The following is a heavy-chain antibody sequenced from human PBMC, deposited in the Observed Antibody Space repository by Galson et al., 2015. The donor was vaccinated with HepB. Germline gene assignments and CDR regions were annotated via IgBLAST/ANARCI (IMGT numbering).Heavy chain of an antibody. Sequence: SLRLSCAASGFSFSSYAMSWVRQAPGKGLEWVANIRQDGSEKYYVDSVKGRFTISRDNAKNSLYLQMNSLRAEDTAVYYWARDEPRGSYRFDSWGQGALVTVSS. J-gene: IGHJ4*02. V-gene: IGHV3-7*01. CDR2: IRQDGSEK. CDR3: ARDEPRGSYRFDS. D-gene: IGHD3-16*02. CDR1: GFSFSSYA.